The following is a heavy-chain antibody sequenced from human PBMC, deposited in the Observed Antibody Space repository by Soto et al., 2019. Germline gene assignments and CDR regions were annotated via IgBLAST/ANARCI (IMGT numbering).Heavy chain of an antibody. V-gene: IGHV4-59*01. CDR2: IYYSGST. D-gene: IGHD3-22*01. CDR1: GGSISSYY. J-gene: IGHJ4*02. Sequence: SETLSLTCTVSGGSISSYYWSWIRQPPGKGLEWIGYIYYSGSTNYNPSLKSRVTISRDNSKNTLYLQMSSLRAEDTAVYYCVKEDYDSSHFDYWGQGTLVTVS. CDR3: VKEDYDSSHFDY.